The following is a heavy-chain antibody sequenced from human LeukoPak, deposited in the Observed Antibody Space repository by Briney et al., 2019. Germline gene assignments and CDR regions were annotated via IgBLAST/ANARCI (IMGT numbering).Heavy chain of an antibody. CDR1: GFTFSSYG. V-gene: IGHV3-30*03. CDR3: ARDRDRRYFDY. J-gene: IGHJ4*02. D-gene: IGHD1-14*01. Sequence: PGRSLRLSCAASGFTFSSYGMHWVRQAPGKGLEWVAVISYDGSNKYYADSVKGRFTISRDNSKNTLYLQMNSLRAEDTAVYYCARDRDRRYFDYWGQGTLVTVSS. CDR2: ISYDGSNK.